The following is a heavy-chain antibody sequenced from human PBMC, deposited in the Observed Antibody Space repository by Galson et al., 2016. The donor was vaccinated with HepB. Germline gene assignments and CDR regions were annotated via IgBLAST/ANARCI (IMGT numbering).Heavy chain of an antibody. D-gene: IGHD3-16*01. V-gene: IGHV1-58*02. CDR3: AADYDYDYGRHGMDV. J-gene: IGHJ6*02. CDR1: GFSFTTST. Sequence: SVKVSCKASGFSFTTSTMQWVRQARGQRLEWIGRIVVGSGDTDYAQNFKERVTITRDMSTNTAYLELSSLNSEDTAVYYCAADYDYDYGRHGMDVWGQGTTVTVSS. CDR2: IVVGSGDT.